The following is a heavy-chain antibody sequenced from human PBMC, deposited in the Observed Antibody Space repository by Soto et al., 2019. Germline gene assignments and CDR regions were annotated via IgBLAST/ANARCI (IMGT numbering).Heavy chain of an antibody. V-gene: IGHV3-11*01. J-gene: IGHJ4*02. CDR1: GFTFSDSY. D-gene: IGHD3-10*01. CDR2: ISGGGETI. CDR3: ASDLYYYASEH. Sequence: QVHLVESGGGVVKPGGSLRLSCAASGFTFSDSYMTWIRQAPGKGREWVSYISGGGETIYYADSVRGRLTVSRDNAKNSVYLQMNSLRAEDTAMYYCASDLYYYASEHWGPGTLVTVSS.